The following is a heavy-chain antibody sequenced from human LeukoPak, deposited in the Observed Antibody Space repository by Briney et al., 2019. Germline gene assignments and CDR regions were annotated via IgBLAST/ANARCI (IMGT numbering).Heavy chain of an antibody. CDR1: GGSFSGYY. V-gene: IGHV4-34*01. CDR3: ARVDTAMARRITYYYYGMDV. Sequence: SETLSLTCAVYGGSFSGYYWSWIRQPPGKGLEWIGEINYSGSTNYNPSLKSRVTISVDTSKNQFSLKLSSVTAADTAVYYCARVDTAMARRITYYYYGMDVWGQGTTVTVSS. J-gene: IGHJ6*02. D-gene: IGHD5-18*01. CDR2: INYSGST.